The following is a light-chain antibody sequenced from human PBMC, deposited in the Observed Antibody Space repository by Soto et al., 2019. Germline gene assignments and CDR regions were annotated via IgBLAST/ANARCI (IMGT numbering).Light chain of an antibody. CDR2: DAS. J-gene: IGKJ4*01. V-gene: IGKV1-9*01. Sequence: INFTQSPPSLAASVGDRFPVTCPASEDITNYLAWYQQKVGKAPKLLIYDASTLHSGVPSRFSGSGSGTDFTLTISGLQPEDFATYYCQQLTRYPSTFGGGTKVDIK. CDR3: QQLTRYPST. CDR1: EDITNY.